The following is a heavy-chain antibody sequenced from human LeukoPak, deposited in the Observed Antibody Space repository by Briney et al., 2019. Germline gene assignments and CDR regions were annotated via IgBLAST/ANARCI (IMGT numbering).Heavy chain of an antibody. CDR1: GYSFSSYW. Sequence: GESLKISCQGSGYSFSSYWIGWVRQMPGKAPEWMGVIYPGDSDTRYRPPFQGQVTMSADKSTNTACLQWRSLRASDSAMYYCARQGHIVGGGWFDPWGQGTLVTVSS. CDR2: IYPGDSDT. D-gene: IGHD2-15*01. CDR3: ARQGHIVGGGWFDP. J-gene: IGHJ5*02. V-gene: IGHV5-51*01.